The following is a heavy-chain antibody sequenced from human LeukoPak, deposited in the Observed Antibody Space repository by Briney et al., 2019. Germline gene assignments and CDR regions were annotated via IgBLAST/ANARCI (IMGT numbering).Heavy chain of an antibody. J-gene: IGHJ4*02. CDR3: ALRNWAQSGYYFPFDY. CDR1: GFTFSNYA. V-gene: IGHV3-23*01. D-gene: IGHD3-22*01. Sequence: GGSLRLSCAASGFTFSNYAMSWVRQAPGKGLEWVSAISGSGGSTYYADSVKGRFTISRDNSKNTLYLRMNSLRAEDTAVYYCALRNWAQSGYYFPFDYWGQGTLVTVSS. CDR2: ISGSGGST.